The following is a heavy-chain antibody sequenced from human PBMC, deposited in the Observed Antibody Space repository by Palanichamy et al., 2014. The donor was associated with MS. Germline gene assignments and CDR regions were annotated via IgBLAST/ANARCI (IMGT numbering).Heavy chain of an antibody. Sequence: QVQLQQWGAGLLKPSGDPVPHLRCLWWGPSVVTTGAGSASPHGKGLEWIGEINHSGSTNYNPSLKSRVTISVDTSKNQFSLKLSSVTAADTAVYYCASTYYDSSGYRAPIDYWGQGTLVTVSS. V-gene: IGHV4-34*01. J-gene: IGHJ4*02. CDR1: WGPSVVTT. D-gene: IGHD3-22*01. CDR2: INHSGST. CDR3: ASTYYDSSGYRAPIDY.